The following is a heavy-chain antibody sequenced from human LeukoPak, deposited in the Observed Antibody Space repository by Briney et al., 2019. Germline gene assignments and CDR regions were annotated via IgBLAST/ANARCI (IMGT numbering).Heavy chain of an antibody. J-gene: IGHJ3*02. Sequence: SETLSLTCAVSGGSISSSNWWSWVRQPPGKGLEWIGEIYHSGSTNYNQSLKSRVTISVDKSKSQFSLKLSSVTAADTAVYYCARDRIPDYYDSSGYRGAFDIWGQGTMVTVSS. CDR3: ARDRIPDYYDSSGYRGAFDI. V-gene: IGHV4-4*02. CDR1: GGSISSSNW. D-gene: IGHD3-22*01. CDR2: IYHSGST.